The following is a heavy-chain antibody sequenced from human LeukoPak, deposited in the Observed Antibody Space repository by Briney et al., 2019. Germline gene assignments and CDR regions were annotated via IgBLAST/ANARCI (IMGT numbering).Heavy chain of an antibody. J-gene: IGHJ5*02. Sequence: ASVKVSCKASGYTFTGYYMHWVRQAPGQGPEWMGWINPNSGGTNYAQKFQGRVTMTRDTSISTAYMELSRLRSDDTAVYYCARGLYYDFWSGNYDWFDPWGQGTLVTVSS. V-gene: IGHV1-2*02. CDR3: ARGLYYDFWSGNYDWFDP. CDR1: GYTFTGYY. D-gene: IGHD3-3*01. CDR2: INPNSGGT.